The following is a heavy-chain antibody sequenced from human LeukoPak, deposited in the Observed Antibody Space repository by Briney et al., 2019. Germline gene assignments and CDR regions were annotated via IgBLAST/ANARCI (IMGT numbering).Heavy chain of an antibody. V-gene: IGHV3-48*01. CDR1: GFTFSSYS. D-gene: IGHD6-13*01. J-gene: IGHJ5*02. Sequence: SGGSLRLSCAASGFTFSSYSMNWVRQAPGKGLEWVSYISSSSSTIYYADSVKGRFTISRDNAKNSLYLQMNSLRAEDTAVYYCARGDGVRAAAGINRLRWFDPWGQGTLVTVSS. CDR3: ARGDGVRAAAGINRLRWFDP. CDR2: ISSSSSTI.